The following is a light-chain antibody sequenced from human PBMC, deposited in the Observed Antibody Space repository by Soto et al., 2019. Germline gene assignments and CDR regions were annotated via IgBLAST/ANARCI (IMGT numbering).Light chain of an antibody. J-gene: IGKJ5*01. CDR1: QNIGNY. V-gene: IGKV1-39*01. CDR3: QQNDSNPRT. CDR2: ATS. Sequence: DIQMTQSPSSLSASVGDRVTITCRASQNIGNYLIWYQQKPGKAPKHLIYATSVLESGVPSRFSGSGSGTEFSLTISSPQPEDFATYYCQQNDSNPRTFGQGTRLEIK.